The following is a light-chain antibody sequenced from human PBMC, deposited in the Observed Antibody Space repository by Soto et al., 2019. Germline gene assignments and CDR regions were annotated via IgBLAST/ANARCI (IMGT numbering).Light chain of an antibody. CDR1: QSVLYSSNNKNY. J-gene: IGKJ4*01. Sequence: DIVMTQSPDSLAVSLGERATINCKSSQSVLYSSNNKNYLAWYQQKPGQPPNLLIYWASTRETGVPDRFSGSGSGTDFTLTISSLQAEDVAFYYCQQYYCTPLTFGGGTKVEIK. CDR2: WAS. V-gene: IGKV4-1*01. CDR3: QQYYCTPLT.